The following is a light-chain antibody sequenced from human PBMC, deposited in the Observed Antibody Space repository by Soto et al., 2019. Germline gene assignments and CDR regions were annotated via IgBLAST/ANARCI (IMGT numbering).Light chain of an antibody. CDR3: SSYTSASTLV. Sequence: QSALTQPASVSRSPGQSITISCTGTSSDIGGYDYVSWYQHHPGKAPKIMLYEVSKRPSGVSNRFSGSKSGDTASPIISGRQAEDETDYYCSSYTSASTLVFGGGTQLTVL. CDR1: SSDIGGYDY. J-gene: IGLJ7*01. CDR2: EVS. V-gene: IGLV2-14*01.